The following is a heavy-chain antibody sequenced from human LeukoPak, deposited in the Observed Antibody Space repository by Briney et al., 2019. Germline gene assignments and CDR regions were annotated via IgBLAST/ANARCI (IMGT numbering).Heavy chain of an antibody. V-gene: IGHV4-59*01. CDR1: GDSISSYY. J-gene: IGHJ4*02. CDR2: IHYSGST. CDR3: ARHDYGATRDY. D-gene: IGHD4-17*01. Sequence: SEALSLTCTVSGDSISSYYWSWIRQPPGKGLEWIGYIHYSGSTNYNPSLKSRVTISVDTSKMQFSLKLSSVTAADTAAYYCARHDYGATRDYWGQGTLATVSS.